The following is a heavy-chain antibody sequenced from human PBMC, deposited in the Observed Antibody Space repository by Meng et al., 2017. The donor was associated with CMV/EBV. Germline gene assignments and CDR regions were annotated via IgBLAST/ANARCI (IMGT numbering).Heavy chain of an antibody. CDR2: INPSGGST. CDR3: ARDPTRNSSSWYGLNY. D-gene: IGHD6-13*01. Sequence: ASVKVSCKASGYTFTSYYMHWVRQAPGQGLEWMGIINPSGGSTSYAQKFQGRVTMTRDTSTSTVYMELSSLRSEDTAVYYCARDPTRNSSSWYGLNYWGQGTLVTVSS. V-gene: IGHV1-46*01. J-gene: IGHJ4*02. CDR1: GYTFTSYY.